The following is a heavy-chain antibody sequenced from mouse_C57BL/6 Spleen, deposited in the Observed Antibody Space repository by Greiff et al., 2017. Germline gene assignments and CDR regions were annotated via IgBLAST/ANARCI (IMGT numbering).Heavy chain of an antibody. J-gene: IGHJ2*01. Sequence: QVQLQQSGAELVKPGASVKISCKASGYAFSSYWMNWVQQRPGKGLEWIGQIYPGDGDTNYNGKFKGKATLTADKSSSTAYMQLSSLTSEDSAVYFCARSMELRNYFDYWGQGTTLTVSS. D-gene: IGHD2-12*01. CDR2: IYPGDGDT. CDR3: ARSMELRNYFDY. V-gene: IGHV1-80*01. CDR1: GYAFSSYW.